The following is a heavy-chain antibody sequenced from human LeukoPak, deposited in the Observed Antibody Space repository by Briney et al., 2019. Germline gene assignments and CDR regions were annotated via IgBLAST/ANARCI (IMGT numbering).Heavy chain of an antibody. CDR1: GYTFTSNG. D-gene: IGHD1-14*01. J-gene: IGHJ4*02. V-gene: IGHV1-18*01. Sequence: ASVKVSCKASGYTFTSNGISWVRQAPGQGLEWMGWISTYNGNTKYEQKLQGRVTMTTDTSTSTAYMELRSLRSDDTAVYYCARGPEAEHNDYWGQGTLITVSS. CDR3: ARGPEAEHNDY. CDR2: ISTYNGNT.